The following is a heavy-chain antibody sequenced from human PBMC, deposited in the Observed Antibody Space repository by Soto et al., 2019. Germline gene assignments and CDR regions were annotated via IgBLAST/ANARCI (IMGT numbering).Heavy chain of an antibody. CDR1: GFTFSDHY. CDR2: TRNKVNGYTT. CDR3: GRLPNIAAASYLDN. J-gene: IGHJ4*02. D-gene: IGHD6-13*01. Sequence: EVLLVESGGGLVQPGGSLRLSCAASGFTFSDHYMDWVRQAPGRGLEWVARTRNKVNGYTTEYAASVKDRFIISRDDSXNSLYLQMNSLKIEDTAVYYCGRLPNIAAASYLDNWGQGTLVTVSS. V-gene: IGHV3-72*01.